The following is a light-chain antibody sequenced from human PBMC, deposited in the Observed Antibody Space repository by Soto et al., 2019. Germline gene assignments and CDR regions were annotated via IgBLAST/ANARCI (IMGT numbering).Light chain of an antibody. J-gene: IGKJ1*01. CDR1: QGIATY. CDR2: AAS. V-gene: IGKV1-27*01. CDR3: QKYNSATRT. Sequence: DIQMTQSPSSLSASVGDRVTITCRASQGIATYLAWYQQKPGKVPKLLIYAASTLQSGVPSRFSGSGYGTDFILTISSLQVDDVSTYYCQKYNSATRTFGQGTKVEI.